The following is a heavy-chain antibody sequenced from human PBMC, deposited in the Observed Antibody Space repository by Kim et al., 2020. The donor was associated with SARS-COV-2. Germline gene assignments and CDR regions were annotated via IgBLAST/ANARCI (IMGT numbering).Heavy chain of an antibody. J-gene: IGHJ6*01. CDR3: AKDGYSSSWYNSYYGMAV. V-gene: IGHV3-30*18. CDR1: GFTFSSYG. CDR2: ISYDGSNK. D-gene: IGHD6-13*01. Sequence: GGSLRLSCAASGFTFSSYGMHWVRQAPGKGLEWVAVISYDGSNKYYADSVKGRFTISRDNSKNTLYLQMNSLRAEDTAVYYCAKDGYSSSWYNSYYGMAV.